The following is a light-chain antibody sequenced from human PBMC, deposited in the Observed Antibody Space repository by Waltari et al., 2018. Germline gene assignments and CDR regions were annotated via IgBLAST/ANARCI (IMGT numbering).Light chain of an antibody. CDR1: QGISSS. J-gene: IGKJ1*01. Sequence: TLTLRTSQGISSSLAWYQQKPGTAPKLLIYGASRLQSGVPLRFSGSGSGTDFTLTIASLQPEDFATYYCQQADSFPWTFGQGTKVDIK. V-gene: IGKV1-12*01. CDR3: QQADSFPWT. CDR2: GAS.